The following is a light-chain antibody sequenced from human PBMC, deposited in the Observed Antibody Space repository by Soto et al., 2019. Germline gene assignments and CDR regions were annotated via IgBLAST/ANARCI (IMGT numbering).Light chain of an antibody. V-gene: IGLV2-14*01. CDR1: SSDIGGYKY. Sequence: QSVLTQHASVSGSLGQSITISRTGTSSDIGGYKYVSWYQQHPGKAPKLIIFEVSNRPSGVSDRFSGSNSGNTASLTISGLQAEDEADYYCTSYSRYGVLVFGGGTKVTVL. J-gene: IGLJ3*02. CDR2: EVS. CDR3: TSYSRYGVLV.